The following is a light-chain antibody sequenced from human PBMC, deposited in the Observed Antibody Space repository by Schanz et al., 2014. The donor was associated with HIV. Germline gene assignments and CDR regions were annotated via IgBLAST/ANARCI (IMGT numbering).Light chain of an antibody. CDR2: AAS. CDR3: QQSYSTPPT. V-gene: IGKV1-39*01. J-gene: IGKJ4*01. Sequence: DIQMTQTPSSVSASVGDRVTITCRASQNINNWLGWYQQKPGKAPKLLIYAASSLQSGVPSRFSGSGSGTDFTLTISSLQPEDFATYYCQQSYSTPPTFGGGTEVEIK. CDR1: QNINNW.